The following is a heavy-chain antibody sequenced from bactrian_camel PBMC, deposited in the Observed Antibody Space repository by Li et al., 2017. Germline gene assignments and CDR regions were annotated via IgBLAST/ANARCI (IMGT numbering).Heavy chain of an antibody. CDR1: GFTFSNYH. J-gene: IGHJ4*01. V-gene: IGHV3S40*01. CDR2: INSAGITT. CDR3: ARDSSGNI. Sequence: VQLVESGGGLVQPGESLKLSCAASGFTFSNYHMSWVRQAQGKGLEWVSGINSAGITTYYKDSMKGRFTISRDNAKNMVYLQMNSLKSEDTAVYYCARDSSGNIRGQGTQVTVS. D-gene: IGHD2*01.